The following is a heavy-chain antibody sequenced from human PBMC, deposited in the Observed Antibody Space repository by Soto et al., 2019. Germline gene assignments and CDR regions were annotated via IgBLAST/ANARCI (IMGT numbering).Heavy chain of an antibody. D-gene: IGHD1-1*01. Sequence: ASVKVDCKAAGYTFTSYGISWGRQAPGQGLEWVGWISGYDGITDYAHKFRGRVTMTTDTSTNTAYMDLRSLRSDDTAVYYCARHNSQWPNWFDPWGQGTPVTVSS. V-gene: IGHV1-18*01. CDR1: GYTFTSYG. J-gene: IGHJ5*02. CDR2: ISGYDGIT. CDR3: ARHNSQWPNWFDP.